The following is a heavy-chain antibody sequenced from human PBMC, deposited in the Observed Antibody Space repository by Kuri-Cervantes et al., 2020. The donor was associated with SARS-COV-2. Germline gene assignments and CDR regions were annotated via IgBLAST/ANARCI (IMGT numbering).Heavy chain of an antibody. V-gene: IGHV3-73*01. CDR2: VRGKANNYAT. CDR3: TNLIDY. Sequence: GGSLRLSCEVSGFLFSASAIPWVRQGSGKGLEWVGRVRGKANNYATAYAASVQGRFTISRDDSKNMAYLQMNSLKTEDTAVYYCTNLIDYWGQGALVTVSS. CDR1: GFLFSASA. J-gene: IGHJ4*02. D-gene: IGHD1-14*01.